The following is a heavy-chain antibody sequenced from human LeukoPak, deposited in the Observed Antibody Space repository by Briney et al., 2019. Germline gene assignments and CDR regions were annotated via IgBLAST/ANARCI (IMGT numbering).Heavy chain of an antibody. CDR3: ARGLSGYSSSLGY. D-gene: IGHD6-6*01. CDR2: INSDGSST. CDR1: GFTFSSYW. J-gene: IGHJ4*02. V-gene: IGHV3-74*01. Sequence: GGSLRLSCAASGFTFSSYWMHWVRQAPGNGLVWVSRINSDGSSTSYADSVKGRFTISRDNAKNPLYLQMNSLRAEDTAVYYCARGLSGYSSSLGYWGQGTLVTVSS.